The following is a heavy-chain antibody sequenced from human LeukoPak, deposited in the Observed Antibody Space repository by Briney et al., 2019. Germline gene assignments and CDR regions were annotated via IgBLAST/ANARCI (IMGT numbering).Heavy chain of an antibody. D-gene: IGHD2-21*01. CDR3: AKFLPTHIVVANYYFDY. CDR1: GFTFSSYA. J-gene: IGHJ4*02. CDR2: ISGSGGST. Sequence: GGSLRLSCAASGFTFSSYAMSWVRQAPGKGLEWVSAISGSGGSTYYADSVKGRFTIFRDNSKNTLYLQMNSLRAEDTAVYYCAKFLPTHIVVANYYFDYWGQGTLVTVSS. V-gene: IGHV3-23*01.